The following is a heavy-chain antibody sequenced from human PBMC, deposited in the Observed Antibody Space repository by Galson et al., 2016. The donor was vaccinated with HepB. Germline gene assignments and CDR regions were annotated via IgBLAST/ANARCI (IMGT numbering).Heavy chain of an antibody. CDR2: IYSGGPT. Sequence: SLRLSCAASGFTVSNNYMNWVRQAPGKGLEWVSLIYSGGPTNYADSVKGRFTSSRDSSKNTLYLQMNNLRVEDTAVYYCARDPDAVVTGTYAWGQGTTVTVSS. D-gene: IGHD4-23*01. CDR1: GFTVSNNY. CDR3: ARDPDAVVTGTYA. V-gene: IGHV3-66*01. J-gene: IGHJ6*02.